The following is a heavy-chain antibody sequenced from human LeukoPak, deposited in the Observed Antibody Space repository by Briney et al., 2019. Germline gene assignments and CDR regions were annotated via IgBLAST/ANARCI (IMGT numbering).Heavy chain of an antibody. V-gene: IGHV4-38-2*01. Sequence: PSETLSLTCAVSGYSISSGYYWGWIRPPPGKGLEGIGSIYHSGSTYYNPSLKRRVTISVDPSKTHSSLKLSSVTAADTAVYYCARRVTYYYGSGSYPRGYFDYWGQGTLVTVSS. J-gene: IGHJ4*02. CDR3: ARRVTYYYGSGSYPRGYFDY. CDR2: IYHSGST. D-gene: IGHD3-10*01. CDR1: GYSISSGYY.